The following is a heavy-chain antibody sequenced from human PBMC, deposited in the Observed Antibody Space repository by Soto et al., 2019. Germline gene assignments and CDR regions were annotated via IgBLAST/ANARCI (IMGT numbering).Heavy chain of an antibody. CDR1: GYTFTSYH. CDR3: ARGHISSTKNWLDP. Sequence: QVQLVQSGAEVKKPGASVKVSCKGSGYTFTSYHINWVRQATGQGLEWMGWMNPNSGNTGYAQTLQGRVTMTWDTYXSTAYMELSSLRFEDTAMYYCARGHISSTKNWLDPWGQGTLVTVSS. D-gene: IGHD6-6*01. V-gene: IGHV1-8*01. CDR2: MNPNSGNT. J-gene: IGHJ5*02.